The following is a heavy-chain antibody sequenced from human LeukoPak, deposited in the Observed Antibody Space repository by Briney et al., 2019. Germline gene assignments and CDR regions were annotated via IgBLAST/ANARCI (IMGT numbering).Heavy chain of an antibody. D-gene: IGHD1-26*01. CDR1: GVTFSDYY. CDR3: ARERFSGSFWTRFDF. V-gene: IGHV3-11*01. Sequence: GGSLRLSCAASGVTFSDYYMSWIRQAPGKGLEWVSYISSSGGTIYYADSVKGRFTISRDNAKNSLYLQMTSLRAEDTAVYYCARERFSGSFWTRFDFWGQGSLVTVSS. J-gene: IGHJ4*02. CDR2: ISSSGGTI.